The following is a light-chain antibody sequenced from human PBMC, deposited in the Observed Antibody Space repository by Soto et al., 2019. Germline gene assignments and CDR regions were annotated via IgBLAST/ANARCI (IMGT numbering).Light chain of an antibody. V-gene: IGKV3-20*01. CDR1: QSVRNNY. CDR2: GAS. CDR3: QHYGSSALT. J-gene: IGKJ4*01. Sequence: EIVLTQSPGTLSLSPGGRATLSCRASQSVRNNYLAWYQQKPGQAPRLLIYGASSRATGIPNRFSGSGSGTDFSLTISRLDPEDFAVYSCQHYGSSALTFGGGTKVEIK.